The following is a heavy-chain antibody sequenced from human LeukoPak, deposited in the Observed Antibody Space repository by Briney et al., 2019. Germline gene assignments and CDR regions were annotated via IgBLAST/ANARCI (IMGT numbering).Heavy chain of an antibody. CDR2: MHPNSGNT. J-gene: IGHJ4*02. CDR3: ARVIVGATGETYYFDY. V-gene: IGHV1-8*01. Sequence: GASVKVSCKASGYTFTSYNINWVRQATGQGLELMGWMHPNSGNTVYAQKLQGRVTMTRNTSISTAYMELSSLRSEDTAVYYCARVIVGATGETYYFDYWGQGTLVTVSS. D-gene: IGHD1-26*01. CDR1: GYTFTSYN.